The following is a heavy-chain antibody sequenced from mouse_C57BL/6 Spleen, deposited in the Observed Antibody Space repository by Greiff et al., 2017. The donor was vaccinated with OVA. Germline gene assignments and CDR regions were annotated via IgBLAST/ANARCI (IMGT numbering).Heavy chain of an antibody. V-gene: IGHV1-39*01. D-gene: IGHD1-1*01. CDR3: GRRDCGSSYGGYFDV. Sequence: EVQLQESGPELVKPGASVKISCKASGYSFTDYNMHWVKQSHGKSLEWIGVINPNYGTTSYNQKFKGKATLTVDQSSSTAYMELNSLTSEDSAVYYCGRRDCGSSYGGYFDVWGTGTTVTVSS. J-gene: IGHJ1*03. CDR2: INPNYGTT. CDR1: GYSFTDYN.